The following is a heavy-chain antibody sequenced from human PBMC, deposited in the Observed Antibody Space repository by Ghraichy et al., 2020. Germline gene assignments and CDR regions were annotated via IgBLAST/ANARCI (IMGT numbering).Heavy chain of an antibody. J-gene: IGHJ2*01. CDR2: IYYSGAT. Sequence: SETLSLTCDVSGASIRRDWWSWVRQPPGKGLEWIAEIYYSGATNFNPSLRSRVAISMDTSNSRLFLQLTSVTAADTAVYYCVGHCFGDDCRGFEIWGRDTPFTVSS. CDR3: VGHCFGDDCRGFEI. CDR1: GASIRRDW. D-gene: IGHD2-21*01. V-gene: IGHV4-4*02.